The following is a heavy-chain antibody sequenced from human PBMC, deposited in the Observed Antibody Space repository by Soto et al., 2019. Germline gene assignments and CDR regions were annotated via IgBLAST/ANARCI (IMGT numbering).Heavy chain of an antibody. Sequence: QVQLVQSGAEVKKPGSSVKVSCKASGGTFSSYAISWVRQAPGQGLEWMGGIIPIFGTANYAQKFQGRVTITADEDTSTAYMELSSLRSEDTAVYYCARWGDGYNYPEGYFDLWGRGTLVTVSS. CDR3: ARWGDGYNYPEGYFDL. CDR2: IIPIFGTA. V-gene: IGHV1-69*12. D-gene: IGHD5-12*01. CDR1: GGTFSSYA. J-gene: IGHJ2*01.